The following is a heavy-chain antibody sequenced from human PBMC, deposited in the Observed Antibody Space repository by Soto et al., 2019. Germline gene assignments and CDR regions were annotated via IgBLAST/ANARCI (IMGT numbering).Heavy chain of an antibody. D-gene: IGHD6-13*01. V-gene: IGHV5-51*01. CDR3: ARTAAAGKYYYGVDV. CDR1: GYSLTNYW. J-gene: IGHJ6*02. CDR2: IYPGDSDT. Sequence: GEPLKISCKSSGYSLTNYWIGWVRQMHGKGREWMWIIYPGDSDTRSSPAFQGQVTISADKSISTAYLQWSSLKASDTAIYYCARTAAAGKYYYGVDVWGQGTTVTVSS.